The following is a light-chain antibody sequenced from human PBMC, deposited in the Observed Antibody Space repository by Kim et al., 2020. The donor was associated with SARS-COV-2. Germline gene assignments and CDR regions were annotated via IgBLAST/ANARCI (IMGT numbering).Light chain of an antibody. CDR1: KLGDKY. V-gene: IGLV3-1*01. Sequence: SYELTQPPSVSVSLGQTASITRSGDKLGDKYACWYQQKPGQSPVLVIYRDSKRPSGIPERFSGSNSGNTATLTISGTQAMDEADYYCQAWDSSTAVVFGGGTQLTVL. CDR3: QAWDSSTAVV. J-gene: IGLJ2*01. CDR2: RDS.